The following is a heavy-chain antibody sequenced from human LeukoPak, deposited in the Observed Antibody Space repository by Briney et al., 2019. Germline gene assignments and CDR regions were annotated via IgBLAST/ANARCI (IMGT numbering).Heavy chain of an antibody. CDR2: IRYDGSNK. Sequence: GGSLRLSCAASGFTFSSYGMHWVRQAPGKGLEWVAFIRYDGSNKYYADSVKGRFTISRDNSKNTPYLQMNSLRAEDTAVYYCAKDNGSSWPGNFDYWGQGTLVTVSS. CDR1: GFTFSSYG. V-gene: IGHV3-30*02. D-gene: IGHD6-13*01. J-gene: IGHJ4*02. CDR3: AKDNGSSWPGNFDY.